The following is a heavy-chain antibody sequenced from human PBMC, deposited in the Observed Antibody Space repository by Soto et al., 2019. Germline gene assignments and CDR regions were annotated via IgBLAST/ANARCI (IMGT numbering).Heavy chain of an antibody. CDR2: ISSTGTYI. CDR3: ARSGRARRDYQYDDGMDV. CDR1: GFTFGPYM. D-gene: IGHD5-12*01. J-gene: IGHJ6*02. Sequence: EVQLVESGGGLVKPGGSLRLSCAASGFTFGPYMMNWVRQAPGKGLEWVSSISSTGTYIYYADSMKALFTISRDNAQNSLYLQMKSMRAEDTAVYDCARSGRARRDYQYDDGMDVWGQGTTVTVSS. V-gene: IGHV3-21*06.